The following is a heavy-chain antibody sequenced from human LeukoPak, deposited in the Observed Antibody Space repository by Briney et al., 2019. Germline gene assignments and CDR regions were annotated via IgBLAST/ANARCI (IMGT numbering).Heavy chain of an antibody. Sequence: SGGSLRLSCAASGFTFTAYLMSWARQAPGKGLEWVASINHNGNVNYYVDSVKGRFTISRDNAKNSLYLQMSNLRAEDTAVYFCARGGGLDVWGQGATVTVSS. V-gene: IGHV3-7*03. CDR3: ARGGGLDV. CDR1: GFTFTAYL. CDR2: INHNGNVN. D-gene: IGHD3-16*01. J-gene: IGHJ6*02.